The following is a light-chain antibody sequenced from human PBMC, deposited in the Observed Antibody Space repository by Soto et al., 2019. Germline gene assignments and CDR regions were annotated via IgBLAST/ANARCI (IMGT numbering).Light chain of an antibody. J-gene: IGLJ2*01. CDR2: DVS. Sequence: QSDLTQPPSASGSPGQSVTISCTGTSSDVGGYNYVSWYQQHPGKAPKLMIYDVSKRPSGVPDRFSGSKSGNTASLTVSGLQAEDEADYYCSSYAGSNVVFGGGTKLTVL. V-gene: IGLV2-8*01. CDR3: SSYAGSNVV. CDR1: SSDVGGYNY.